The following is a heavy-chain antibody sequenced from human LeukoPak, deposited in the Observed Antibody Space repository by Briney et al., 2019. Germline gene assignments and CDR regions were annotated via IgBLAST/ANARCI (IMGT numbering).Heavy chain of an antibody. CDR1: GLTLTTFP. V-gene: IGHV3-23*01. D-gene: IGHD2-15*01. CDR3: GKDLRIRAGGPDY. J-gene: IGHJ4*02. CDR2: ISSGGGFS. Sequence: PGGSLRPSFAPSGLTLTTFPLTGVPRAPGKGRRWVSSISSGGGFSYYSESVKDRFTISRDNSKSTLCLQMNSRRAEDTAVYYCGKDLRIRAGGPDYWGQGTLVTVSS.